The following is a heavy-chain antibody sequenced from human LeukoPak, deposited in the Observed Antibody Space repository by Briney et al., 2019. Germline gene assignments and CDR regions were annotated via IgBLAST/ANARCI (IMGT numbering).Heavy chain of an antibody. Sequence: ASVKVSCKDSGYTFTGYYLHWVRQGPGQSLEGMGWIHPNSGGTNYAQKFQGRVTMTRDTSISTAYLDLSRLTSDDTAVYYCARVVVRDANNYKDYWGQGTLVTVSS. CDR2: IHPNSGGT. D-gene: IGHD5-24*01. V-gene: IGHV1-2*02. J-gene: IGHJ4*02. CDR1: GYTFTGYY. CDR3: ARVVVRDANNYKDY.